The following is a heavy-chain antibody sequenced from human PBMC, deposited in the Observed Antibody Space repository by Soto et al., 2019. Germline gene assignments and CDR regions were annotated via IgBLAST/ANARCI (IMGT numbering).Heavy chain of an antibody. V-gene: IGHV1-69*13. CDR3: ASQLAGTGDLLDY. CDR1: GGTFSSYA. CDR2: IIPIFGTA. Sequence: SEEVSCKASGGTFSSYAISWVRQAPGLGLEWMGGIIPIFGTANYAQKFQVRVTITADESTSTAYMELSSLRSEDTAVYYYASQLAGTGDLLDYWGQGTLVTVSS. D-gene: IGHD6-19*01. J-gene: IGHJ4*02.